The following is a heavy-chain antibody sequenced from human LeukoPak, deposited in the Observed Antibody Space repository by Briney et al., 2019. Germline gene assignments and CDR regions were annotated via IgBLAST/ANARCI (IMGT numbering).Heavy chain of an antibody. J-gene: IGHJ4*02. CDR1: GYTLTSYY. D-gene: IGHD3-22*01. CDR2: INPSGGST. V-gene: IGHV1-46*01. CDR3: ARDRDFLRDSSAIDY. Sequence: GASVKVSCKASGYTLTSYYMHWVRQAPGQGLEWMGIINPSGGSTSYAQKFQGRVTMTRDTSTSTVYMELSSLRSEDTAVYYCARDRDFLRDSSAIDYWGQGTLVTVSS.